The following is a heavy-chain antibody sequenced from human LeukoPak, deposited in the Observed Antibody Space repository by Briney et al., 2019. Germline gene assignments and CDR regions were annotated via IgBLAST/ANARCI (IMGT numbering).Heavy chain of an antibody. D-gene: IGHD1-20*01. CDR3: ATDSPLTGTTGIFDY. J-gene: IGHJ4*01. CDR1: GYTLTELS. Sequence: ASVKVSCKVSGYTLTELSMHCVRQAPGKGLEWMGGFDPEDGETIYAQKFQGRVTMTEDTSTDTAYMELSSLRSEDTAVYYCATDSPLTGTTGIFDYWGQGTLVTVSS. V-gene: IGHV1-24*01. CDR2: FDPEDGET.